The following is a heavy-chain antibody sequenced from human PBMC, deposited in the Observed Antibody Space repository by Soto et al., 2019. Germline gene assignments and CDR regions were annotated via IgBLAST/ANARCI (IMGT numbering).Heavy chain of an antibody. Sequence: GGSLRLSCTASGFTFSSYAMSWVRQTPGKGLEWVSPISGGGGYTYYADSAKGRFTISRDNSKNTVYLQMNSLRVEDTALYYCAKGSRGGIYSPLDYWGQGALVTVSS. CDR3: AKGSRGGIYSPLDY. D-gene: IGHD1-26*01. CDR1: GFTFSSYA. CDR2: ISGGGGYT. V-gene: IGHV3-23*01. J-gene: IGHJ4*02.